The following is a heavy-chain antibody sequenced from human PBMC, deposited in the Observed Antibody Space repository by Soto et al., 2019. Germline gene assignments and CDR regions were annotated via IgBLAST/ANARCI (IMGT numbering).Heavy chain of an antibody. CDR3: ASAEGLGAVAVDY. CDR2: IYHSGST. Sequence: QLQLQESGSGLVKPSQTLSLTCAVSGGSISSGGYSWSWIRQPPGKGLEWIGYIYHSGSTYYNPSLKSRVTISVDRSKNQYSLKLSSVTAADTAVYYGASAEGLGAVAVDYWGQGTLVTVSS. V-gene: IGHV4-30-2*01. CDR1: GGSISSGGYS. D-gene: IGHD6-19*01. J-gene: IGHJ4*02.